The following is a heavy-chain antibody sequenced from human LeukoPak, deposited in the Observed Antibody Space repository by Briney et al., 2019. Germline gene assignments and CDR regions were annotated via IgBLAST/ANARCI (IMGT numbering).Heavy chain of an antibody. Sequence: PSETLSLTCAFYGGSFSGYYWSWIRQSPGKGLEWIGEINHSGSTNFNPSLKSRVTISLDTSKNQFSLTLSSVTAAGTAVYYCARGRCGNSGDNWGQGTLVTVSS. J-gene: IGHJ4*02. CDR1: GGSFSGYY. CDR3: ARGRCGNSGDN. V-gene: IGHV4-34*01. CDR2: INHSGST. D-gene: IGHD4-23*01.